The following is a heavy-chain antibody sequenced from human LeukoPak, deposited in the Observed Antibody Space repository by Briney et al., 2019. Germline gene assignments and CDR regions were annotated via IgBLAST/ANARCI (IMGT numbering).Heavy chain of an antibody. Sequence: GGSLRLSCAASGFTFSSYSMNWVRQAPGKGLEWVSYISSSSSTIYYADSVKGRFTISRDNAKNSLYLQMNSLRAEDTAVYYCARDGQGRSGSYFYDYWGQGTLVTVSS. D-gene: IGHD1-26*01. V-gene: IGHV3-48*01. CDR1: GFTFSSYS. J-gene: IGHJ4*02. CDR3: ARDGQGRSGSYFYDY. CDR2: ISSSSSTI.